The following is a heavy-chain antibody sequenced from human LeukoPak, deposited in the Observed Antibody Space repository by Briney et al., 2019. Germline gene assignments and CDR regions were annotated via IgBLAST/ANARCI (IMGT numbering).Heavy chain of an antibody. D-gene: IGHD5-12*01. CDR3: AGVRTGWLVDY. J-gene: IGHJ4*02. CDR1: GFTFSSYS. CDR2: ISSSSSYI. V-gene: IGHV3-21*01. Sequence: GGSLRLSCAASGFTFSSYSMNWVRQAPGKGLEWVSSISSSSSYIYYADSVKGRFTTSRDNAKNSLYLQMNSLRAEDTAVYYCAGVRTGWLVDYWGQGTLVTVSS.